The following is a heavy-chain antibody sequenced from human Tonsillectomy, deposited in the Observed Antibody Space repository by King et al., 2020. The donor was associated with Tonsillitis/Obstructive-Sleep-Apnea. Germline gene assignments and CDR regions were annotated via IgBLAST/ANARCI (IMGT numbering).Heavy chain of an antibody. V-gene: IGHV3-53*01. J-gene: IGHJ3*01. CDR2: MYTTGAT. Sequence: VQLVESGGGLIQPGGSLRLSCAAAGFSVTLNYMTWVRQAPGKGLEWVSFMYTTGATFYADSVKGRFNISRDNSKNRLYLQMNSLRAEDTAVYYCARAEGILDPFDVWGQGTMVTVSS. D-gene: IGHD1-14*01. CDR1: GFSVTLNY. CDR3: ARAEGILDPFDV.